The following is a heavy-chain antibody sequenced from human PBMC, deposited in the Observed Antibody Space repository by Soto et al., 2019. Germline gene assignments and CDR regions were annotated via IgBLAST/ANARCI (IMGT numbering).Heavy chain of an antibody. CDR1: GLTFSIYS. CDR3: ARPPTTVNRTYLHY. CDR2: ISSSSSYI. V-gene: IGHV3-21*01. J-gene: IGHJ4*02. D-gene: IGHD4-17*01. Sequence: GGYLGPSSEASGLTFSIYSVKIIRLALGQGLECVSSISSSSSYINDADAVKGRFTISRDNAKNSLYLQMNSLRAEDTAVYYCARPPTTVNRTYLHYWGQGTLVTVSS.